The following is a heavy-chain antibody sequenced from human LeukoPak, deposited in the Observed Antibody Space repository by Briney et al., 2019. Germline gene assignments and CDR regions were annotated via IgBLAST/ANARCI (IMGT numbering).Heavy chain of an antibody. CDR2: IYYSGST. V-gene: IGHV4-39*07. J-gene: IGHJ4*02. CDR1: GGSISSSSYY. CDR3: EGSGYYYGY. Sequence: SETLSLTCTVSGGSISSSSYYWGWIRQPPGKGLEWIGSIYYSGSTYYNPSLKSRVAISVDTSKNQFSLKLSSVTAADTAVYYYEGSGYYYGYWGQGTLVTVSS. D-gene: IGHD3-22*01.